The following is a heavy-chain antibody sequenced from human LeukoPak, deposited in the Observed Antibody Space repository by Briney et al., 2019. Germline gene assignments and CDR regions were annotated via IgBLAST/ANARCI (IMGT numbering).Heavy chain of an antibody. V-gene: IGHV3-33*01. Sequence: QAGGSLRLSCAASGFTFSRYGMHWVRQAPGKGLEWVAVIGYDGSDKYSSDSVKGRFTISRDNAKSTVYLQMNSLRAEDTAVFYCARGGIHTVIRGVPLLLDGTDVWGKGTTVTVSS. CDR3: ARGGIHTVIRGVPLLLDGTDV. J-gene: IGHJ6*04. CDR1: GFTFSRYG. CDR2: IGYDGSDK. D-gene: IGHD3-10*01.